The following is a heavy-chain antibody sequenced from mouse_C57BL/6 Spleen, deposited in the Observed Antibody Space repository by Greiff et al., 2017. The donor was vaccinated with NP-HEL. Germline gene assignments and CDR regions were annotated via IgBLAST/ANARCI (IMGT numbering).Heavy chain of an antibody. Sequence: VQLQQSGAELVRPGASVKLSCTASGFNITDDYMHWVKQRPEQGLEWIGWIDPENGDTEYASKFQGKATITADTSSNTAYLQLSSLTSEDTAVYYCTPLRYFDVWGTGTTVTVSS. V-gene: IGHV14-4*01. D-gene: IGHD1-1*01. CDR3: TPLRYFDV. J-gene: IGHJ1*03. CDR2: IDPENGDT. CDR1: GFNITDDY.